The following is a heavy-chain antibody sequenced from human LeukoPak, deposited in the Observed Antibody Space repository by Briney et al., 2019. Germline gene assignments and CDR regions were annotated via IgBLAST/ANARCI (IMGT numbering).Heavy chain of an antibody. CDR1: GLTFSNYA. CDR2: ITSGFTP. J-gene: IGHJ4*02. V-gene: IGHV3-23*01. CDR3: AKDYSDSRVGDVFLEY. Sequence: GGSLRLSYAASGLTFSNYAMSWFRQAPGKGLEWVSGITSGFTPLYADSVKGRFTISRDNSRSTFHLQMNSLRAEDTAVYYCAKDYSDSRVGDVFLEYWGQGTLVTVSS. D-gene: IGHD1-26*01.